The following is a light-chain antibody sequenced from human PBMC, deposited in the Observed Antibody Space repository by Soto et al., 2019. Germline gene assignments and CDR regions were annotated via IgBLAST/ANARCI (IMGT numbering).Light chain of an antibody. CDR2: GSD. Sequence: QSVLTQPPSASGTPGQRVTISCSGSSSNIGRNTVKWYRQLPGTAPKLLIGGSDKRPSGVPDRFSGSQSGTSASLAISGLQSEDEADYICAAWDDSLNAWAFGGGTKVTVL. J-gene: IGLJ3*02. V-gene: IGLV1-44*01. CDR1: SSNIGRNT. CDR3: AAWDDSLNAWA.